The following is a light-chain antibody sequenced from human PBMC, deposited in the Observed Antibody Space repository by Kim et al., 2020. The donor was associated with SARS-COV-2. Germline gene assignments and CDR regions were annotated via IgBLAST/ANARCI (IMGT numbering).Light chain of an antibody. Sequence: SYELTQPPSVSVSPGQTASITCSGDKLGEKYACWYQQKPGQSPVLVIYQDSKRPSGIPERFSGPNAGNTATLTISGTQAMDEADYYCQAWDSSTLVVFGG. V-gene: IGLV3-1*01. CDR2: QDS. CDR3: QAWDSSTLVV. J-gene: IGLJ2*01. CDR1: KLGEKY.